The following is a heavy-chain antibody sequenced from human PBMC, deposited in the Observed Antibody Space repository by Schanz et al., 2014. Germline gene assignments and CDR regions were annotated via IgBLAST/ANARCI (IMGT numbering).Heavy chain of an antibody. V-gene: IGHV4-34*01. CDR2: IYYSGST. CDR3: ARQFYDILTGYWFPYYFDY. CDR1: GGSFSGYY. Sequence: QEQLQQWGAGLLKPSETLSLTCAVYGGSFSGYYWGWIRQPPGKGLEWIESIYYSGSTYYNPSFKSRVTTSIDASKTQFSLKLSSVTAADTAVYYCARQFYDILTGYWFPYYFDYWGQGTLVTVSS. J-gene: IGHJ4*02. D-gene: IGHD3-9*01.